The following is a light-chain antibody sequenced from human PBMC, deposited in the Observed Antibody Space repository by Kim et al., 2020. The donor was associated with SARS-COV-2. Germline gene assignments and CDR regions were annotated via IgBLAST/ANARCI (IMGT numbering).Light chain of an antibody. J-gene: IGLJ1*01. V-gene: IGLV1-44*01. CDR2: SND. CDR3: AAWDDSLNGSV. Sequence: ELTQPPSASGTPGQRVTISCSGSSSNMGSNSVNWYLQLPGTAPKLLIYSNDQRSSGVPDRFSGSKSGTSASLAIGELQSEDEADYFCAAWDDSLNGSVFGTGTKVTVL. CDR1: SSNMGSNS.